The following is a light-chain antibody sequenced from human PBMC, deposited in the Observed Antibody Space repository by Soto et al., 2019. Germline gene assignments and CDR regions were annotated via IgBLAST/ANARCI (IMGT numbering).Light chain of an antibody. V-gene: IGKV4-1*01. J-gene: IGKJ4*01. CDR2: WAS. Sequence: DIVMTQSPDSLAVSLGERATINCKSSQSVLYSPNNKNYLAWYQQKPGQPPKLLIYWASTRESGVPDRFSGSGSETDFTLTISSLQAGDVAVYHCQQYYATPAPTFGGGTKVESK. CDR1: QSVLYSPNNKNY. CDR3: QQYYATPAPT.